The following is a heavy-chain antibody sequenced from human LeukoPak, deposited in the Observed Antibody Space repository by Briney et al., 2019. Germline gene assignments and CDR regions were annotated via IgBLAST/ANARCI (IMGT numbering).Heavy chain of an antibody. CDR3: ARESIVVVPAAIPEDYYYMDV. J-gene: IGHJ6*03. D-gene: IGHD2-2*01. CDR2: IYTSGST. Sequence: SETLSLTCTVSGGSISSYYWSWVRQPAGKGLEWIGRIYTSGSTNYNPSLKSRVTMSVDTSKNQFSLKLSSVTAADTAVYYCARESIVVVPAAIPEDYYYMDVWGKGTTVTVSS. V-gene: IGHV4-4*07. CDR1: GGSISSYY.